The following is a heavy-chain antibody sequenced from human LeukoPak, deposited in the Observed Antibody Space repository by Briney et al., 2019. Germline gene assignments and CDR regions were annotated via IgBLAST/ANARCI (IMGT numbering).Heavy chain of an antibody. J-gene: IGHJ4*02. CDR3: ARDHYADFWSGYYPGYFDY. D-gene: IGHD3-3*01. Sequence: EGSLRLSCAASGFTFSSYAMHWVRQAPGKGLEWVAVISYDGSNKYYADSVKGRFTISRDNSKNTLYLQMNSLRAEDTAVYYCARDHYADFWSGYYPGYFDYWGQGTLVTVSS. CDR1: GFTFSSYA. CDR2: ISYDGSNK. V-gene: IGHV3-30-3*01.